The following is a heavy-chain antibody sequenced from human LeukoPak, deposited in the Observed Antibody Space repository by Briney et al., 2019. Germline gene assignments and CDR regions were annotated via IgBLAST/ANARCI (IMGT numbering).Heavy chain of an antibody. CDR3: ARRTRSQDFDY. D-gene: IGHD2-15*01. Sequence: GGSLRLSCAASGFTFSNYWMSWVRQAPGKGLEWVANIKQDGSKRYYVGSVRGRFTISRDNAKNSLFLQMNSLRAEDTAVYYCARRTRSQDFDYWGQGTLVTVSS. V-gene: IGHV3-7*01. CDR2: IKQDGSKR. J-gene: IGHJ4*02. CDR1: GFTFSNYW.